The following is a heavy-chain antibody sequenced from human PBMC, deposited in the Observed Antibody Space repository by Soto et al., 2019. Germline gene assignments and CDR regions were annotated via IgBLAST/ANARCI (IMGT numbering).Heavy chain of an antibody. CDR2: INHSGST. CDR1: GGSFSGYY. CDR3: ARAASPRVYYYYGMDV. J-gene: IGHJ6*02. V-gene: IGHV4-34*01. Sequence: SETLSLTCAVYGGSFSGYYWSWIRQPPGKGLEWIGEINHSGSTSYNPSLKSRVTISVDTSKNQFSLKLSSVTAADTAVYYCARAASPRVYYYYGMDVWGQGTTVTVSS.